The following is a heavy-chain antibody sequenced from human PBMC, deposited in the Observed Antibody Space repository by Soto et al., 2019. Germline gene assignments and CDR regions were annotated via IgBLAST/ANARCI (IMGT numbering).Heavy chain of an antibody. D-gene: IGHD3-22*01. J-gene: IGHJ4*02. V-gene: IGHV4-39*01. CDR1: GGSIRNNIYY. CDR2: VHYSGST. CDR3: ARQHYYDSSGYYTWN. Sequence: QLQLQESGPGLVKPSETLSLTCSVSGGSIRNNIYYWGWIRQPPGKGLEWIATVHYSGSTYYTPSLTSRVSISADTSTTQFSLRLNSVLAADTAVYYCARQHYYDSSGYYTWNWGQGTLVTVSS.